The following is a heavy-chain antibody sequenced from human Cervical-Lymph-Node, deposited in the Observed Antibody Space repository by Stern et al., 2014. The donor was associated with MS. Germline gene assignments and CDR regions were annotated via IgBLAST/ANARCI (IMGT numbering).Heavy chain of an antibody. V-gene: IGHV4-59*01. J-gene: IGHJ5*01. D-gene: IGHD1-26*01. CDR3: ARVTGRGTRQNWFDS. CDR1: GGSLTSKY. CDR2: IYSDGNT. Sequence: QLQLQESGPGLVKPSETVSLTCTVSGGSLTSKYWNWIRQPPGKGLEWIGYIYSDGNTNYNPSLKNRVTISLDPSTNQFTLSLTSVTAADTAVYYCARVTGRGTRQNWFDSWGQGTLLTVSS.